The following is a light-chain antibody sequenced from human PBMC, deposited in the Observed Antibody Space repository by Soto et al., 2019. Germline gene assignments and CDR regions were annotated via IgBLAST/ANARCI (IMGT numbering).Light chain of an antibody. CDR2: GAS. V-gene: IGKV3-20*01. Sequence: EIVLTQSPGTLSVAPGERATLSCRASQSVSSNYLARYQLKPGQAPRLLIYGASSRATGIPDRFSGSGSGTDFTLTISGLEPEDFALYYCQQYSAPPKWTFGQGTKVESK. J-gene: IGKJ1*01. CDR1: QSVSSNY. CDR3: QQYSAPPKWT.